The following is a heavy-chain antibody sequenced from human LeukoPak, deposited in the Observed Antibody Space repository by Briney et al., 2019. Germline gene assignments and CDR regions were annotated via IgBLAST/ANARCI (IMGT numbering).Heavy chain of an antibody. J-gene: IGHJ4*02. V-gene: IGHV4-34*01. CDR3: ARETSGWYVYYFDY. CDR1: GGSFSGYY. CDR2: INHSGST. D-gene: IGHD6-19*01. Sequence: NASETLSLXCAVYGGSFSGYYWRWIRQPPGKGLEWIGEINHSGSTNYNPSLKSRVTISVDTSKNQFSLKLSSVTAADTAVYYCARETSGWYVYYFDYWGQGTLVTVSS.